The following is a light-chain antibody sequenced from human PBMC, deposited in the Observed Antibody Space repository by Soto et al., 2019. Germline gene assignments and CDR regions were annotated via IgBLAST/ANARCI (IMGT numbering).Light chain of an antibody. J-gene: IGKJ4*01. V-gene: IGKV1-5*03. CDR3: QQYNTYPLT. CDR2: KAS. Sequence: DIQMTQSPSTLSASVGDRVTITCRASQSISTWLAWYQQKAGKAPKLLIYKASSLEGGVLSRFSGSGSGTEFNITISSLQPDDFATYYCQQYNTYPLTFGGGTKVDIK. CDR1: QSISTW.